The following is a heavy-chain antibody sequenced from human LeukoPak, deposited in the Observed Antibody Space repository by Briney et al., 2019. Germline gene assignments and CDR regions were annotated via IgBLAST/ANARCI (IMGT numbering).Heavy chain of an antibody. CDR2: IYLYGTT. CDR1: IGSISSSKW. CDR3: ARQKWEQQGRDYYFNGLDV. V-gene: IGHV4-4*02. Sequence: PSETLSLTCSVSIGSISSSKWWSWVRQSPVKGLEWIGEIYLYGTTNYNPSFTSRVTMSVDRSRNQFTLKLTSVTAADTAVYYCARQKWEQQGRDYYFNGLDVWGPGTTVIVSS. D-gene: IGHD1/OR15-1a*01. J-gene: IGHJ6*02.